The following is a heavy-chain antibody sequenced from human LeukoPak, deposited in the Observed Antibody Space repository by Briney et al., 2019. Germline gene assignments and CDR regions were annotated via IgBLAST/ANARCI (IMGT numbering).Heavy chain of an antibody. J-gene: IGHJ6*02. V-gene: IGHV3-11*01. CDR1: GFTSSDYY. CDR2: ISSSGSTI. Sequence: GGSLRLSCAASGFTSSDYYMSWIRQAPGKGLEWVSYISSSGSTIYYADSVKGRFTISRDNAKNSLYLQMNSLRAEDTAVYYCASPGIYGDYEYGMDVWGQGTTVTVSS. D-gene: IGHD4-17*01. CDR3: ASPGIYGDYEYGMDV.